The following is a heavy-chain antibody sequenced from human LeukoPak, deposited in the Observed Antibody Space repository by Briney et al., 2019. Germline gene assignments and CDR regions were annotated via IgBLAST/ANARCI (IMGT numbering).Heavy chain of an antibody. CDR2: FDPEDGET. CDR3: ATASSSWGPPTF. V-gene: IGHV1-24*01. CDR1: GYTLTELS. Sequence: ASVKVSCKVSGYTLTELSMHWVRQAPGKGLEWMGGFDPEDGETIYAQKFQGRVTMTEDTSTDTAYMELSSLRSEDTAVYYCATASSSWGPPTFWGQGTLVTVSS. D-gene: IGHD6-13*01. J-gene: IGHJ4*02.